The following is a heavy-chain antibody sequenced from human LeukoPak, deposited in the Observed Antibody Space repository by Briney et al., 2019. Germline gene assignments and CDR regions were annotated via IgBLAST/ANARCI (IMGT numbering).Heavy chain of an antibody. CDR2: VRNKTKSYTT. D-gene: IGHD2-8*01. Sequence: GGSLRLSCAASGFTFSDHYMDWVRQAPGKGLEWVGRVRNKTKSYTTEYAASVKGRFTISRDDSKNSLYLQMNSLKIEDTAVYYCARVEGCTNGVCYYYFDYWGQGTLVTVSS. J-gene: IGHJ4*02. CDR1: GFTFSDHY. CDR3: ARVEGCTNGVCYYYFDY. V-gene: IGHV3-72*01.